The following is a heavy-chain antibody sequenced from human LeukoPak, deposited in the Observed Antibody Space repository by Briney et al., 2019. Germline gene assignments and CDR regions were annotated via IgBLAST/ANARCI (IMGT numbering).Heavy chain of an antibody. CDR2: IYPANSGT. J-gene: IGHJ4*02. CDR1: GYRFTSYW. CDR3: ARQTTVTTIDY. Sequence: GESLQISSQGSGYRFTSYWIGWVRQMPGKGLEWMGIIYPANSGTRYSPSFQGQVTISADKSISTAYLQWSSLRASDTAMYYCARQTTVTTIDYWGQGTLVTVSS. D-gene: IGHD4-17*01. V-gene: IGHV5-51*01.